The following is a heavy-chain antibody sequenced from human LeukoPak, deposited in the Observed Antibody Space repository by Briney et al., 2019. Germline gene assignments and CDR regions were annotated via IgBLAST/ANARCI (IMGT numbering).Heavy chain of an antibody. CDR1: GLAFSKYE. CDR2: IHRGGTYI. V-gene: IGHV3-48*03. J-gene: IGHJ5*02. D-gene: IGHD5-12*01. Sequence: GGSLRLSCVVSGLAFSKYEMNWVRQAPGKGLEWVSYIHRGGTYIFYADSVKGRFTISRDDAKNSLYLQMNSLRAEDTAVYYCSTTISGFDYENRFAPWGQGTLVTVSS. CDR3: STTISGFDYENRFAP.